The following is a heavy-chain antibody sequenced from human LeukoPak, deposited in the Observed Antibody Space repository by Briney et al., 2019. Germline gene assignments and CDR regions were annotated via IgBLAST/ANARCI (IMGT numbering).Heavy chain of an antibody. J-gene: IGHJ6*03. V-gene: IGHV1-2*02. CDR3: ARDGDPDSSGYYPGSYYYYYMDV. CDR2: INPNSGGT. Sequence: ASVKVSCKASGYTFTGYHMHWVRQAPGQGLEWMGWINPNSGGTNYAQKFQGRVTMTRDTSTSTAYMELSRLRSDDTAVYYCARDGDPDSSGYYPGSYYYYYMDVWGKGTTVTVSS. D-gene: IGHD3-22*01. CDR1: GYTFTGYH.